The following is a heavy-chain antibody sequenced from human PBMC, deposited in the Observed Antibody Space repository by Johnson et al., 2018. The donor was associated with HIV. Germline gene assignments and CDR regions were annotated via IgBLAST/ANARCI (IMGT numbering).Heavy chain of an antibody. CDR2: IKSDGTST. CDR1: GISFSSYW. Sequence: MLLVESGGGVVQPGKSLRLSCVASGISFSSYWMHWVRQAPGKGLVWVSRIKSDGTSTNYADSVKGRFTISSDNANDTLYLQLNSLTAEDTAVYYCARDRSKLLYPIGAVDIWGQGTMVTVSS. D-gene: IGHD2-21*02. CDR3: ARDRSKLLYPIGAVDI. V-gene: IGHV3-74*01. J-gene: IGHJ3*02.